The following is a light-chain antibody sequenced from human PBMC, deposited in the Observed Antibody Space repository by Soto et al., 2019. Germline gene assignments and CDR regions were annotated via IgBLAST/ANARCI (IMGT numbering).Light chain of an antibody. Sequence: QSALTEPASVSGSPGQSITISCTGTSRDVGSYNLVSWYQQHPGKAPKLMIYEGSKRPSGVSNRFSGSKSGNTASLTISGLQAEDEANYYCCSYAGIHVVFGGGTKLTVL. V-gene: IGLV2-23*01. J-gene: IGLJ2*01. CDR3: CSYAGIHVV. CDR2: EGS. CDR1: SRDVGSYNL.